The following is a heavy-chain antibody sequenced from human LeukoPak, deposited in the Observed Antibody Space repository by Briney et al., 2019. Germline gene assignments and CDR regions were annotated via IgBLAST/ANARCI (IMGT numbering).Heavy chain of an antibody. CDR3: ARVRSEPYDTAMVTYYYYMDV. D-gene: IGHD5-18*01. V-gene: IGHV3-7*03. CDR2: IKQDGSEK. J-gene: IGHJ6*03. Sequence: PGGSLRLSCAASGFTFSNYWMSWVRQAPGKGLEWVANIKQDGSEKYYVDSVKGRFTISRDNAKNSLYLQMNSLRAEDTALYYCARVRSEPYDTAMVTYYYYMDVWGKGTTVTVSS. CDR1: GFTFSNYW.